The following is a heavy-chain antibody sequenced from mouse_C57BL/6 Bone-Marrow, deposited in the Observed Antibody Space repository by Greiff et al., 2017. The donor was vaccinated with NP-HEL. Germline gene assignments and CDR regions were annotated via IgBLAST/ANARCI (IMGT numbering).Heavy chain of an antibody. CDR1: GYTFTSYW. J-gene: IGHJ3*01. CDR2: IDPSDSYT. D-gene: IGHD2-1*01. CDR3: ARGGNWFAY. V-gene: IGHV1-69*01. Sequence: QVQLQQPGAELVMPGASVKLSCKASGYTFTSYWMHWVKQRPGQGLEWIGEIDPSDSYTNYNQKFKGKSILTVDKSSSTAYMQLSSLTSEDSAVYYCARGGNWFAYWGQGTLVTVSA.